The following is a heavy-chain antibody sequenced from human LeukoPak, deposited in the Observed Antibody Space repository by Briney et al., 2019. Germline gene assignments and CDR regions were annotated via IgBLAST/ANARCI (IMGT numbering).Heavy chain of an antibody. D-gene: IGHD5-12*01. CDR2: INRSGRT. CDR1: GGSFSGYY. V-gene: IGHV4-34*01. CDR3: ARDTRGYGAFDI. J-gene: IGHJ3*02. Sequence: PSETLSLTCAVYGGSFSGYYWSWIRQPTGKRLEWIGEINRSGRTNYNPSLKSRVTISVDMSKNQFSLKLMSVTAADTAVYYCARDTRGYGAFDIWGQGTMVTVSS.